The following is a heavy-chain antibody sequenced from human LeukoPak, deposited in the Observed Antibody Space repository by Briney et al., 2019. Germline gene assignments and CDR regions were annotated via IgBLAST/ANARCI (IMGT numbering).Heavy chain of an antibody. CDR3: ARGPTNLRFLEWLGWFDP. CDR2: INHSGGT. Sequence: SETLSLTCAVYGGSFSGYYWSWIRQPPGKGLEWIGEINHSGGTNYNPSLKSRVTISVDTSKNQFSLKLSSVTAADTAVYYCARGPTNLRFLEWLGWFDPWGQGTLVTVSS. V-gene: IGHV4-34*01. D-gene: IGHD3-3*01. J-gene: IGHJ5*02. CDR1: GGSFSGYY.